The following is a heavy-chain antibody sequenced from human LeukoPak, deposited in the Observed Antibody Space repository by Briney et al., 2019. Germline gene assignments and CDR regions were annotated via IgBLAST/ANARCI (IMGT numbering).Heavy chain of an antibody. CDR3: ARDAMIVVVDAFDI. Sequence: SETLSLTCAVSGYSISSGYYWGWIRQPPGTGLEWIGSIYHSGSTYYNPSLKSRVTISVDTSKNQFSLKLSSVTAADTAVYYCARDAMIVVVDAFDIWGQGTMVTVSS. CDR2: IYHSGST. D-gene: IGHD3-22*01. V-gene: IGHV4-38-2*02. J-gene: IGHJ3*02. CDR1: GYSISSGYY.